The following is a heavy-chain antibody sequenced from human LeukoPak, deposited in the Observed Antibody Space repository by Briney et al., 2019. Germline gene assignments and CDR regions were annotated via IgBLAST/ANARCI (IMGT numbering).Heavy chain of an antibody. CDR1: GFTLSSYV. V-gene: IGHV3-64D*06. CDR2: ISSNGGST. J-gene: IGHJ1*01. D-gene: IGHD5-24*01. CDR3: VGDGRDAYNIYFQH. Sequence: GGSLRLSCSASGFTLSSYVMHWVRQAPGKGLEYVSVISSNGGSTDHADSVKGRFTISRDNSKKTVYLQMSSLRAEDTAVYYCVGDGRDAYNIYFQHWGQGTLVTVSS.